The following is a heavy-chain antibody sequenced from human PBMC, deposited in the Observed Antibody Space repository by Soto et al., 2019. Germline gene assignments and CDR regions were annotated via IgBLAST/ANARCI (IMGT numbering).Heavy chain of an antibody. CDR2: IYHSGST. CDR3: ARDSHYYDSSGYYYYYGMDV. V-gene: IGHV4-30-2*01. Sequence: PSETLSLTCAVSGGSISSGGYSWSWIRQPPGKGLEWIGYIYHSGSTYYNPSLKSRVTISVDRSKNQFSLKLSSVTAADTAVYYCARDSHYYDSSGYYYYYGMDVWGKGTTVTVS. CDR1: GGSISSGGYS. J-gene: IGHJ6*04. D-gene: IGHD3-22*01.